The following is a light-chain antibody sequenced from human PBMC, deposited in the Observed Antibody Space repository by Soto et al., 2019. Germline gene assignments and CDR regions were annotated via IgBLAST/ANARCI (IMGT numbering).Light chain of an antibody. V-gene: IGLV2-11*01. Sequence: QSALTQPRSGSGSPGQSVTISCTGTSSDVGGYNYVSWYQQHPGKAPKLMIYDVSKRPSGVPDRFSGSKSGHTASLTISGLQAEDEADYYCCSYAGSYTYVFGTGTTVTVL. CDR1: SSDVGGYNY. CDR3: CSYAGSYTYV. J-gene: IGLJ1*01. CDR2: DVS.